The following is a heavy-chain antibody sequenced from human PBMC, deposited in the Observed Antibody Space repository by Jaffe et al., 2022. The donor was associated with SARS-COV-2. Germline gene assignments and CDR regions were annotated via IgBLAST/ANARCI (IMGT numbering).Heavy chain of an antibody. V-gene: IGHV4-39*01. CDR2: FFYTGNT. D-gene: IGHD2-2*03. CDR3: ARQGDLDNAFDI. J-gene: IGHJ3*02. CDR1: GDSISSSYYY. Sequence: QLQLQESGPGLVKPSETLSLTCTVSGDSISSSYYYWGWVRQPPGKGLEWIGSFFYTGNTFYTPSLKSRVTISVDTSKNQLSLKLNSVTAADTAVYYCARQGDLDNAFDIWGQGATVAVSS.